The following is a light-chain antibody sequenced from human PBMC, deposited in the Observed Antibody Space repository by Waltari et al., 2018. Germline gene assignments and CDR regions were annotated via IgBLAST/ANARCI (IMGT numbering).Light chain of an antibody. CDR3: QQYDTFMWT. J-gene: IGKJ1*01. CDR2: KAS. CDR1: QCISGW. V-gene: IGKV1-5*03. Sequence: DIQMTQSPSTLSASVGDRVTITCRASQCISGWLAWYQQRPGKAPKLLIYKASTLESGVPSRFSGSGSGTEFTLTINSLQPDDFATYYCQQYDTFMWTFGQGTKVDI.